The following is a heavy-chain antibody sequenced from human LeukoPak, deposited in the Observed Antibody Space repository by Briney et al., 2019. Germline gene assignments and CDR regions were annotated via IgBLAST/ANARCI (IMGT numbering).Heavy chain of an antibody. CDR2: ISGSGGST. CDR1: GFTFDDYT. CDR3: AKLSMAIWGAFDY. J-gene: IGHJ4*02. Sequence: AGGSLRLSCAASGFTFDDYTMHWVRQAPGKGLEWVSGISGSGGSTYYSDSVKGRFTISRDNSQNTLSLQMNSLRTEDTAVYYCAKLSMAIWGAFDYWGQGTLVTVSS. V-gene: IGHV3-23*01. D-gene: IGHD2/OR15-2a*01.